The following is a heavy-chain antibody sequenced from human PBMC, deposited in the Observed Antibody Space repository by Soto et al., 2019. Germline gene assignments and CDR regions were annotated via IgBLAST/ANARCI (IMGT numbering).Heavy chain of an antibody. CDR3: ARGDNFYDSSGYYY. J-gene: IGHJ4*02. D-gene: IGHD3-22*01. CDR2: ISYDGANQ. Sequence: GGSLRLSCVASGFTFSSYAMHWVRQTPGKGLEWVAVISYDGANQYYADSVKGRFTISRDTSKNTLYLQMNSLRAEDTAVYYCARGDNFYDSSGYYYWGQGTLVNVSS. V-gene: IGHV3-30-3*01. CDR1: GFTFSSYA.